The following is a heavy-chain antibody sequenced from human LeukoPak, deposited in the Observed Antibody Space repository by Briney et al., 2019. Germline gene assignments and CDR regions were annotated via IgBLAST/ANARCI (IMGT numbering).Heavy chain of an antibody. D-gene: IGHD3-10*01. J-gene: IGHJ4*02. CDR2: VYHTGSS. V-gene: IGHV4-59*01. Sequence: SETLSLTCSVTGDSIRSSYWSWIRQPPGKGLEWIGYVYHTGSSYYNPSLKSRATTSIDMSKNQFSLQLTSMTAADTAVYYCAGYGLESYYKAFDFWGQGILVTVSS. CDR3: AGYGLESYYKAFDF. CDR1: GDSIRSSY.